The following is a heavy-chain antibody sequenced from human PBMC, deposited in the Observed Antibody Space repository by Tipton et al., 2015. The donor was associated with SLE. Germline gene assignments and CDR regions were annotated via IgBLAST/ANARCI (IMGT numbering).Heavy chain of an antibody. CDR1: DGSSSGYY. CDR3: AREGGGPDY. Sequence: TLSLTCSVYDGSSSGYYWTWIRQPPGKGLEWIGEINHSGSTNYNPSLKSRVTISIDTSKNQFSLKLRSVTAADTAIYCCAREGGGPDYWGQGTLVTVSS. CDR2: INHSGST. J-gene: IGHJ4*02. V-gene: IGHV4-34*01. D-gene: IGHD1-26*01.